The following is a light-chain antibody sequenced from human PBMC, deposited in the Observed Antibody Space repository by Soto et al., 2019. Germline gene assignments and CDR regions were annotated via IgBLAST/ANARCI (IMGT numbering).Light chain of an antibody. CDR3: QQANSFPIT. CDR2: KAS. CDR1: QTISSW. V-gene: IGKV1-5*03. Sequence: DIQMTQSPSTLSVSVGDRVTITCRASQTISSWLAWYQQKPGKAPKLLIYKASTLKSGVPSRFSGSGSGTEFTLTISSLQPEDFATYYCQQANSFPITFGQGTRLEIK. J-gene: IGKJ5*01.